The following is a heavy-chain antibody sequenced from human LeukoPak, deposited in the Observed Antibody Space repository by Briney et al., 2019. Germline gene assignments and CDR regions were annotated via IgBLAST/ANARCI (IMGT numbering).Heavy chain of an antibody. J-gene: IGHJ5*02. CDR1: GYTFTSYY. Sequence: GASVKVSCKASGYTFTSYYMHWVRQAPGQGLEWMGIINPSGGSTSYAQKFQGRVTMTRDTSTSTVYMELSSLRSEDTAVYYCAGSYGAYNWFDPWGQGTLVTVSS. CDR2: INPSGGST. V-gene: IGHV1-46*01. D-gene: IGHD4-17*01. CDR3: AGSYGAYNWFDP.